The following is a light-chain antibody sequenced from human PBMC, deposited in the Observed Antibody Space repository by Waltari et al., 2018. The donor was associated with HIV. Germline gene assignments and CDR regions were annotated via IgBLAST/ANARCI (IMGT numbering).Light chain of an antibody. CDR2: DVS. Sequence: QSALTQPRSVSGSSGQSVTIPCTGTSRDVGVYNFVSWYQQHPGKAPKLMIYDVSKRPSGVPDRFSGSKSGNTASLTISGLQAEDEADYYCCSYAGSYPVVFGGGTKLTVL. J-gene: IGLJ2*01. CDR3: CSYAGSYPVV. V-gene: IGLV2-11*01. CDR1: SRDVGVYNF.